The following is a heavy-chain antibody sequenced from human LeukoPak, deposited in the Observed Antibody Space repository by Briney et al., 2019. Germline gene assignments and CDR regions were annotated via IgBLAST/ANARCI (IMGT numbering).Heavy chain of an antibody. CDR1: GFTFSSYA. J-gene: IGHJ5*02. D-gene: IGHD6-13*01. V-gene: IGHV3-23*01. Sequence: GGSLRLSCAASGFTFSSYAMSWVRQAPGKGLEWVSAISGSGGSTYYADSAKGRFTISRDNSKNTLYLQMNSLRAEDTAVYYCAKDYRYSSSWYDWFDPWGQGTLVTVSS. CDR3: AKDYRYSSSWYDWFDP. CDR2: ISGSGGST.